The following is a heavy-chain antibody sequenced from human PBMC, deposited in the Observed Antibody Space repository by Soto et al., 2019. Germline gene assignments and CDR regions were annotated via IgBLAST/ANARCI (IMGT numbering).Heavy chain of an antibody. CDR3: ARGEAALFYYGLDV. CDR2: IYDTGISGYTPST. Sequence: SETMSLTCTVSGGSITSSYWSWIRRPPGKGLEWIAYIYDTGISGYTPSTSYNPSLKSRVTMSVDTSKSQFSLKLTSVTAADTDVYYCARGEAALFYYGLDVWGQGITVTVSS. V-gene: IGHV4-59*01. CDR1: GGSITSSY. J-gene: IGHJ6*02. D-gene: IGHD3-10*01.